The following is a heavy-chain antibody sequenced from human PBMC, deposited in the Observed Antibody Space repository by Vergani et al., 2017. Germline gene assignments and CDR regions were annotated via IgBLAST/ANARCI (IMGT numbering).Heavy chain of an antibody. Sequence: QVLVVQSGSEFKKPGASVKVSCKTSGYTFNTYAICWVRQAPGQGLEWMGWINTNNGDPTYDQDFTGRFIFSLDTSASTSYLEINNLKPEDTAFYYCARGWGPHSIWGQGTLVTVSS. V-gene: IGHV7-4-1*02. CDR2: INTNNGDP. CDR3: ARGWGPHSI. CDR1: GYTFNTYA. D-gene: IGHD1-26*01. J-gene: IGHJ4*03.